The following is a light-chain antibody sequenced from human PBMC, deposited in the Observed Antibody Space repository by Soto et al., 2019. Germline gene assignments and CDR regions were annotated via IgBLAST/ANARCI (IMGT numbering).Light chain of an antibody. V-gene: IGLV2-8*01. Sequence: QSALTQPTSASGSPGQSVTISCTGTSSDVGGYNYVSWYQQHPGKAPKLMIYEVTKRPSGVPGRFSGSKSGNTASLTVSGLQAEDEADYYCSSYAGSNNLVFGGGTKLTVL. CDR2: EVT. CDR3: SSYAGSNNLV. J-gene: IGLJ2*01. CDR1: SSDVGGYNY.